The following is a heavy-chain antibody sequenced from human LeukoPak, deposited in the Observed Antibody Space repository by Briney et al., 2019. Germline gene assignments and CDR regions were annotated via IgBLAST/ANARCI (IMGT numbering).Heavy chain of an antibody. V-gene: IGHV3-53*01. CDR1: GLTVSTNY. Sequence: GGSLRLSCAASGLTVSTNYMTWIRQAPGKGLEWISVIYSDGSTYYPASVKGRFTVSRDNSKNTLYLQMNSLRADDTAVYYCTSLTVLTGFDYCDYWGQGTLVTASS. CDR3: TSLTVLTGFDYCDY. CDR2: IYSDGST. J-gene: IGHJ4*02. D-gene: IGHD4-17*01.